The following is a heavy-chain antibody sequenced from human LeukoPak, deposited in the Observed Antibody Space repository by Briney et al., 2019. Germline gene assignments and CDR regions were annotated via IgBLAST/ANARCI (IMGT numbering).Heavy chain of an antibody. CDR3: ARDPVYGDYAFDY. J-gene: IGHJ4*02. CDR2: INPNSGGT. V-gene: IGHV1-2*06. CDR1: GYTFTGYY. D-gene: IGHD4-17*01. Sequence: ASVKVSCKASGYTFTGYYMHWVRQAPGQGLEWMGRINPNSGGTNYAQKFQGRVTMTRDTSISTAYMELSRLRSDDTAVYYCARDPVYGDYAFDYWGQGTPVTVSS.